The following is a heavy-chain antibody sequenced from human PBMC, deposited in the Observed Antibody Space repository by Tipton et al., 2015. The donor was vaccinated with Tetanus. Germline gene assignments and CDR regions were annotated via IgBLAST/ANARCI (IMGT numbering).Heavy chain of an antibody. CDR3: ARVPTNPLAVDRPTDY. D-gene: IGHD6-19*01. J-gene: IGHJ4*02. V-gene: IGHV1-18*01. Sequence: QSGPEVKKPGASVKVSCKASGYTFNTFGISWVRQAPGQGLEWMGWISVYNGNTNYGQSVQGRVTMTTDTPTSTAYMELRSLRSDDTAVYYCARVPTNPLAVDRPTDYWGQGTLVTVSS. CDR1: GYTFNTFG. CDR2: ISVYNGNT.